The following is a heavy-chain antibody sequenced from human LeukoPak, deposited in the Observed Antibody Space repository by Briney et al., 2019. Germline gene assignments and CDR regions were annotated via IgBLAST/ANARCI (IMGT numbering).Heavy chain of an antibody. CDR1: GVTFSSYA. Sequence: GGSLRLSCAASGVTFSSYAMHWVRQAPGKGLEYVSTISSNGGSTYYANSVKGRFTISRDNSKNTLYLQMDSLRAEDMAVYYCARNRYCSGGNCYSLRSLDPWGQGTLVTVSS. CDR3: ARNRYCSGGNCYSLRSLDP. D-gene: IGHD2-15*01. J-gene: IGHJ5*02. CDR2: ISSNGGST. V-gene: IGHV3-64*01.